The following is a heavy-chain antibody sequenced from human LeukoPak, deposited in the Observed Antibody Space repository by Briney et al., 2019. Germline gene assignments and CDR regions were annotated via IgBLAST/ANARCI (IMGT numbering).Heavy chain of an antibody. D-gene: IGHD3-22*01. CDR2: ISPSGGST. CDR1: GYTFTSYY. Sequence: AASVKVSCKASGYTFTSYYIHWVRQAPGQGLEWMGIISPSGGSTTYAQNFQGRVNMTRDTSTNTVYMELSSLRSEDTAVYYCARESPHDGTDYYFAYFDYWGQGTLVTVSS. V-gene: IGHV1-46*01. J-gene: IGHJ4*02. CDR3: ARESPHDGTDYYFAYFDY.